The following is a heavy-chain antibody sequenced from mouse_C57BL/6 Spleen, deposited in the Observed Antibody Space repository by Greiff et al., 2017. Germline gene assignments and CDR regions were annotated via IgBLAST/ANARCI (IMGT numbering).Heavy chain of an antibody. CDR2: IHPNSGST. J-gene: IGHJ2*01. Sequence: VQLQQPGAELVNPGASVKLSCKASCYTFTSYWMHRVQQRPGQGLAWIGMIHPNSGSTNYNEKFKSKATLTADKSSSTAYMQLSSLTSEDSAVYYCARKGDYGEYCFDDGGQGTTLTDAS. CDR3: ARKGDYGEYCFDD. V-gene: IGHV1-64*01. CDR1: CYTFTSYW. D-gene: IGHD2-4*01.